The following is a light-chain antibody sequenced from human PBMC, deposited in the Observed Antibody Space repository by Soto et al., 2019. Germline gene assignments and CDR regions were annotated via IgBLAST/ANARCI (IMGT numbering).Light chain of an antibody. V-gene: IGKV3-11*01. J-gene: IGKJ1*01. CDR1: QSVSRY. CDR2: DST. CDR3: QQNLGVHT. Sequence: EIVLTQSPATLSLSPGERATLSCRTSQSVSRYLAWYQQKPGQAPRLLIYDSTDRATGLPARFSGSGSGTDFTLTINSLEPEDFAVYYCQQNLGVHTFGQGTKVDIK.